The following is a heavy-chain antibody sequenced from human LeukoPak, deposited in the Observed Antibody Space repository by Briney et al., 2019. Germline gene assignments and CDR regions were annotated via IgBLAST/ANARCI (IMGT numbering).Heavy chain of an antibody. J-gene: IGHJ4*02. CDR3: ARVSPYSGYESDY. Sequence: ASVKVSCKASGYTFTNYDINWVRQATGQGLEWMGYMNPNSGNTGYAQRFQGRITMTRSTSISTAYMELSSLTSEDTAVYYCARVSPYSGYESDYWGQGTLVTVSS. CDR2: MNPNSGNT. D-gene: IGHD5-12*01. CDR1: GYTFTNYD. V-gene: IGHV1-8*01.